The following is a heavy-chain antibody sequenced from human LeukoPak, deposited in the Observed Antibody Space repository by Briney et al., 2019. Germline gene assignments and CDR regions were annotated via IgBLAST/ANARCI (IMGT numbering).Heavy chain of an antibody. CDR3: ARVLAAAGTPGDY. J-gene: IGHJ4*02. Sequence: GGSLRLSCAASGFAFSNYGMNWVRQAPGKGLEWVSYISSSSSTIYYADSVKGRFTISRDNAKNSLYLQMNSLRAEDTAVYYCARVLAAAGTPGDYWGQGTLVTVSS. CDR2: ISSSSSTI. CDR1: GFAFSNYG. V-gene: IGHV3-48*01. D-gene: IGHD6-13*01.